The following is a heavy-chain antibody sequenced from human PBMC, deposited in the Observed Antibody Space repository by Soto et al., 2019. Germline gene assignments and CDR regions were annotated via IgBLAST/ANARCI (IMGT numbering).Heavy chain of an antibody. V-gene: IGHV1-2*04. D-gene: IGHD2-15*01. Sequence: GASVKVSCTASGYTFTGYYMHWVRQAPGQGLEWMGWINPNSGGTNYAQKFQGWVTMTRDTSISTAYMELSRLRSDDTAVYYCAREDCSGGSCYSSLDYWGQGTLVTVSS. J-gene: IGHJ4*02. CDR3: AREDCSGGSCYSSLDY. CDR1: GYTFTGYY. CDR2: INPNSGGT.